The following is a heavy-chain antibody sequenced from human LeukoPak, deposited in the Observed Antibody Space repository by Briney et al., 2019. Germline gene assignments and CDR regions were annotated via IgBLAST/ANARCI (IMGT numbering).Heavy chain of an antibody. CDR1: GFTFSDYY. V-gene: IGHV3-66*01. J-gene: IGHJ4*02. CDR2: IYSGGST. D-gene: IGHD3-22*01. Sequence: GGSLRLSCAASGFTFSDYYMSWVRQAPGKGLEWVSVIYSGGSTYYADSVKGRFTISRDNSKNTLYLQMNSLRAEDTAVYYCARVAVISRIFDYWGQGTLVTV. CDR3: ARVAVISRIFDY.